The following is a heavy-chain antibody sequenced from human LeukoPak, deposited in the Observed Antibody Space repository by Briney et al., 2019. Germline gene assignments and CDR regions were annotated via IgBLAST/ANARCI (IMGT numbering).Heavy chain of an antibody. J-gene: IGHJ6*02. D-gene: IGHD5-24*01. V-gene: IGHV3-9*01. CDR2: ISWNSNNI. Sequence: SGGSLRLSCAASGFTFDDYAMHWVRQAPGRGLEWVSGISWNSNNIGYADSVKGRFTISRDDAKNSLYLQMNSLRAEDTALYYCAKDFNYSGMDVWGQGTTVTVSS. CDR3: AKDFNYSGMDV. CDR1: GFTFDDYA.